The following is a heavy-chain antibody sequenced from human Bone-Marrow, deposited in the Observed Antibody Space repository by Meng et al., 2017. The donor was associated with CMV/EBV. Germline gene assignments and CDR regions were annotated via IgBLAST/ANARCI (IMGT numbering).Heavy chain of an antibody. D-gene: IGHD1-26*01. V-gene: IGHV2-5*01. CDR2: IYWNDDD. J-gene: IGHJ4*02. Sequence: SCSGFSFSSYGVGVGWIRQSPGEALEWLAFIYWNDDDYYNPSLESRLTITKDTSKNQVVLRVTNVGPADTATYFCAHTAGGTYVVIYWGQGTLVTVSS. CDR3: AHTAGGTYVVIY. CDR1: GFSFSSYGVG.